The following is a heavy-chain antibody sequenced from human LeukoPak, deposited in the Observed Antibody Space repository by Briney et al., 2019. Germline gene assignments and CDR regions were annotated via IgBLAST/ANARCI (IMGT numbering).Heavy chain of an antibody. CDR3: ARDRNTLGGVVVTAMDY. J-gene: IGHJ4*02. V-gene: IGHV1-8*02. CDR2: MNPNSGNT. D-gene: IGHD2-21*02. CDR1: GYTFTSYD. Sequence: ASVKVSCKASGYTFTSYDINWVRQATGQGLEWMGRMNPNSGNTGYAQKFQGRVTMTRDTSTSTVYMELSSLRSEDTAVYYCARDRNTLGGVVVTAMDYWGQGTLVTVSS.